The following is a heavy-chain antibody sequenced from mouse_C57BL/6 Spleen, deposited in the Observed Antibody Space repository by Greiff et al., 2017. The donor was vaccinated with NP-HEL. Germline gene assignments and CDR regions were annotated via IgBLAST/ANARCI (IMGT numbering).Heavy chain of an antibody. V-gene: IGHV10-1*01. D-gene: IGHD2-4*01. CDR3: VRGGYYDYDLFAY. CDR1: GFSFNTYA. Sequence: EVQGVESGGGLVQPKGSLKLSCAASGFSFNTYAMNWVRQAPGKGLEWVARIRSKSNNYATYYADSVKDRFTISRDDSESMLYLQMNNLKTEDTAMYYCVRGGYYDYDLFAYWGQGTLVTVSA. CDR2: IRSKSNNYAT. J-gene: IGHJ3*01.